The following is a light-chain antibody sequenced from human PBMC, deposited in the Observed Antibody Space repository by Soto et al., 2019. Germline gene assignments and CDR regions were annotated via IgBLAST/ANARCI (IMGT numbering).Light chain of an antibody. CDR1: QSLLYTSNNKNY. J-gene: IGKJ4*01. CDR3: QQYYTIPPLT. CDR2: WAS. Sequence: DIVMTQSPDSLAVSLGERATINCKSGQSLLYTSNNKNYLAWYQQKPGQPPKLLIYWASTRESGVPDRFSGSGSGTDFTLTISSLQAEDVAVYYCQQYYTIPPLTFGGGTKVEIK. V-gene: IGKV4-1*01.